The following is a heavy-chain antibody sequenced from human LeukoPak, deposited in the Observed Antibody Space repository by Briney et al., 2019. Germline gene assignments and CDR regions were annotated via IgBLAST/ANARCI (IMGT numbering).Heavy chain of an antibody. CDR2: IYYSGST. CDR3: ARGRDGYNLVDAFDI. D-gene: IGHD5-24*01. CDR1: GGSISSSSYY. J-gene: IGHJ3*02. V-gene: IGHV4-39*07. Sequence: SETLSLTCTVSGGSISSSSYYWGWIRQPPGKGLEWIGSIYYSGSTYYNPSLKSRVTISVDTSKNQFSLKLSSVTAADTAVYYCARGRDGYNLVDAFDIWGQGIMVIVSS.